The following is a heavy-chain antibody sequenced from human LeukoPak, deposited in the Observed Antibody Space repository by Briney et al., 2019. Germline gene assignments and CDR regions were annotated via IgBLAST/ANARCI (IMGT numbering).Heavy chain of an antibody. J-gene: IGHJ6*02. V-gene: IGHV3-9*02. CDR2: IMWRSGST. CDR1: GFTSDDHA. CDR3: TKDLTPGGADV. D-gene: IGHD3-10*01. Sequence: GGSLRLSCAVSGFTSDDHAMHWVRQASGKGLEWVSGIMWRSGSTGYGDSVKGRFTISRDNAKKSLYLQMNGLRVEDTAFYYCTKDLTPGGADVWGQGTTVTVSS.